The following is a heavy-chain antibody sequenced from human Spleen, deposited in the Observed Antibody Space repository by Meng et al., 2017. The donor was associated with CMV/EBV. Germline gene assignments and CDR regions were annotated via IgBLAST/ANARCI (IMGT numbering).Heavy chain of an antibody. CDR1: GFIFNNFA. CDR3: ARDAFTIFGVVDY. D-gene: IGHD3-3*01. CDR2: VTGSGDST. J-gene: IGHJ4*02. V-gene: IGHV3-23*01. Sequence: GESLKISCAASGFIFNNFAMSWVRQAPGKGLEWVSAVTGSGDSTYHADSVEGRFTISRDNSKNTLYLQMNSLRAEDTAVYYCARDAFTIFGVVDYWGQGTLVTVSS.